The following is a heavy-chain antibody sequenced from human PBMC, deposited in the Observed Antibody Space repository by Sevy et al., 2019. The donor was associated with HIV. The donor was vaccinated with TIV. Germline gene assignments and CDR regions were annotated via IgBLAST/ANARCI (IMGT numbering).Heavy chain of an antibody. Sequence: GGSLRLSCAASGFTFSSYSMNWVRQAPGKGLEWVSSIGSSSSYIYYADSVKGRFTISRDNAKNSLYLQMNSLRAEDTAVYYCARDDYYDSSGYPYYYYYYMDVWGKGTTVTVSS. J-gene: IGHJ6*03. D-gene: IGHD3-22*01. V-gene: IGHV3-21*01. CDR1: GFTFSSYS. CDR2: IGSSSSYI. CDR3: ARDDYYDSSGYPYYYYYYMDV.